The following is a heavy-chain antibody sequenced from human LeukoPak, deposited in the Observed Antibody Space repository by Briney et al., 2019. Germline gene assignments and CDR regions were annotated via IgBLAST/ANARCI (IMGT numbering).Heavy chain of an antibody. CDR1: GFTFSSSA. D-gene: IGHD2-15*01. V-gene: IGHV3-21*01. CDR3: ARCTPERIPDY. CDR2: ISNNGGYT. Sequence: GGSLRLSCAASGFTFSSSAMSWVRQAPGKGLEWVSAISNNGGYTYYADSVKGRFTISRDNAKNSLYLQMNSLRAEDTAVYYCARCTPERIPDYWGQGTLVTVSS. J-gene: IGHJ4*02.